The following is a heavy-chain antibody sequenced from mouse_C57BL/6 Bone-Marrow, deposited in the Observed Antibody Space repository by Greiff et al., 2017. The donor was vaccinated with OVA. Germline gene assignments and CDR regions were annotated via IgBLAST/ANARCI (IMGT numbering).Heavy chain of an antibody. CDR1: GYTFTDYN. J-gene: IGHJ3*01. CDR2: INPNNGGT. Sequence: EVQLKESGPELVKPGASVKMSCKASGYTFTDYNMHWVKQSHGKSLEWIGYINPNNGGTSYNQKFKGKATLTVNKSSSTAYMELRSLTSEDSAVYYCARAYDPSFAYWGQGTLVTVSA. D-gene: IGHD6-5*01. CDR3: ARAYDPSFAY. V-gene: IGHV1-22*01.